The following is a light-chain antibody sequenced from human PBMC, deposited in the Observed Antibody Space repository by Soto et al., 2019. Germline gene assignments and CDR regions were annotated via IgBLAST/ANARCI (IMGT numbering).Light chain of an antibody. CDR3: SSYTHYYTWV. Sequence: QSVLTQPASVSGSPGQSITISCTGTSTDIGSDDFVSWYQQHPGKAPKLMIYEVTNRPSGVSNRLSGSKSGYTASLTISGLQAEDEADYYCSSYTHYYTWVFGGGTKLTVL. V-gene: IGLV2-14*01. J-gene: IGLJ3*02. CDR2: EVT. CDR1: STDIGSDDF.